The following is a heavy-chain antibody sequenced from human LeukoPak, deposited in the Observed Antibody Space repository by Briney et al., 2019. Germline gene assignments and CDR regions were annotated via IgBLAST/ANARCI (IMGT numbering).Heavy chain of an antibody. V-gene: IGHV5-51*01. CDR3: ARGFYGGYYYYYYMDV. J-gene: IGHJ6*03. D-gene: IGHD4/OR15-4a*01. Sequence: GGSLQISCKGSGYSFTTYWIGWVRQLPGKGLEWMGIIYPGDSDTRYSPSFQGQVTISADRSISTAYLQWSSLKASDTAMYYCARGFYGGYYYYYYMDVWGKGTTVTVSS. CDR1: GYSFTTYW. CDR2: IYPGDSDT.